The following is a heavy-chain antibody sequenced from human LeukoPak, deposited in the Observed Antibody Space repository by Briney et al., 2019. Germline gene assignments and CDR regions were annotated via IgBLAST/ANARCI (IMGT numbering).Heavy chain of an antibody. D-gene: IGHD2-15*01. Sequence: ASVKVSCKASGYTFTGYYMHWVRQAPGQGLEWMGWINPNSGGTNYAQKFQGRVTMTRDTSISTAYMELSRLRSDDTAVYYCARLGQYCSGGSCYSKSQFDYWGRGTLVTVSS. CDR3: ARLGQYCSGGSCYSKSQFDY. CDR1: GYTFTGYY. J-gene: IGHJ4*02. V-gene: IGHV1-2*02. CDR2: INPNSGGT.